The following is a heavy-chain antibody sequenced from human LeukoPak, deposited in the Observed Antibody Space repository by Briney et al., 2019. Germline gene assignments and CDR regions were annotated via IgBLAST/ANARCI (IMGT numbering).Heavy chain of an antibody. CDR3: ARERDGRFFDY. D-gene: IGHD5-24*01. V-gene: IGHV3-7*01. Sequence: GGSLRLSCAVSGLTFRSFWMSWVRQAPGKGLEWVANINQDGSEKYFVDSVKGRFTISGDNSKNSLHLQMNTLRAEDTALYYCARERDGRFFDYWGQGTLVTVSS. CDR2: INQDGSEK. CDR1: GLTFRSFW. J-gene: IGHJ4*02.